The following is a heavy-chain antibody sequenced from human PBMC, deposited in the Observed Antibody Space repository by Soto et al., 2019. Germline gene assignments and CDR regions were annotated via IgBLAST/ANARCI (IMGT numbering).Heavy chain of an antibody. Sequence: SETLSLTCAVYGGSFSGYYWSWIRQPPGKGLEWIGEINHSGSTNYNPSLKSRVTISVDTSKNQFSLKLSSVTAADTAVYYCARVNCSGGSCYLGYYYYMDVWGKGTTVTVSS. J-gene: IGHJ6*03. V-gene: IGHV4-34*01. CDR3: ARVNCSGGSCYLGYYYYMDV. CDR1: GGSFSGYY. D-gene: IGHD2-15*01. CDR2: INHSGST.